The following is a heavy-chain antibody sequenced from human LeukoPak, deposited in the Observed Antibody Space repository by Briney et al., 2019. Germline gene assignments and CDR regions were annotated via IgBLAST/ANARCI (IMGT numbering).Heavy chain of an antibody. J-gene: IGHJ4*02. CDR2: IYHSGST. CDR1: GGSISSSNW. V-gene: IGHV4-4*02. CDR3: AVRGRYFDWAPFDY. D-gene: IGHD3-9*01. Sequence: SETLSLTCAVSGGSISSSNWWSWVRQPPGKGLEWIGEIYHSGSTNYNPSLKSRVTISVDKSKNQFSLKLSSVTAADTAVYYCAVRGRYFDWAPFDYWGQGTLVTVSS.